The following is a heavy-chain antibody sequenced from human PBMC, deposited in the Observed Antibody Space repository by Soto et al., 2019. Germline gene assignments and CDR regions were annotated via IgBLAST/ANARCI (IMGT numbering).Heavy chain of an antibody. D-gene: IGHD3-3*01. CDR3: ARDTIFGVVNYHYGLDV. CDR2: IYYSGNT. J-gene: IGHJ6*02. CDR1: GGSISSSGYY. V-gene: IGHV4-31*03. Sequence: PSETLSLTCTVSGGSISSSGYYWSWIRQHPGKGLEWIGYIYYSGNTHYNPSLRSRVIMSLITSKNQFSLKLNSVSAADTAVYYCARDTIFGVVNYHYGLDVWGQGTTVTV.